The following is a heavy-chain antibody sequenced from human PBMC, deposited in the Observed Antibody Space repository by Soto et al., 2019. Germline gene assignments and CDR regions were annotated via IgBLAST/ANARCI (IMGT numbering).Heavy chain of an antibody. J-gene: IGHJ5*02. Sequence: SETLSLTCTVSGGSISSSSYYWGWIRQPPGKGLEWIGSIYYSGSTYYNPSLKSRVTISVDTSKNQFSLKLSSVTAADTAVYYCARSLWLVPAAIPANWFDPWGQGTLVTVSS. V-gene: IGHV4-39*01. CDR1: GGSISSSSYY. CDR2: IYYSGST. CDR3: ARSLWLVPAAIPANWFDP. D-gene: IGHD2-2*01.